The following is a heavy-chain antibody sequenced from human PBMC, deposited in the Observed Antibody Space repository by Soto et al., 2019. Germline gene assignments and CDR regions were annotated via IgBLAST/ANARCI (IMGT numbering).Heavy chain of an antibody. D-gene: IGHD6-19*01. V-gene: IGHV4-34*01. CDR2: INHSGST. J-gene: IGHJ4*02. Sequence: QVQLQQWGAGLLKPSETLSLTCAVYGGSFSVYYWTWIRQPPGMGLEWIGEINHSGSTNYNPSLKSRVAISVDTSKNQFSLNLSSLNAADTAVYYCARGRNLGGTYLDYWCQGTLVTVSS. CDR1: GGSFSVYY. CDR3: ARGRNLGGTYLDY.